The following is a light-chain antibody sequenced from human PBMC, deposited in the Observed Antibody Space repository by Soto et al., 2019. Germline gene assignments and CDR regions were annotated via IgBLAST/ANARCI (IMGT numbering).Light chain of an antibody. CDR1: QSINSW. Sequence: IPVTRSAFTLSPSLSTRVTIAGRASQSINSWLAWYQQKPGKAPQLLIYKASSLESGVPSRFSRSGSGTEFTLTISRLQPDDVATYYCQQYDNYPLTFGGGTKVDIK. CDR3: QQYDNYPLT. J-gene: IGKJ4*01. V-gene: IGKV1-5*03. CDR2: KAS.